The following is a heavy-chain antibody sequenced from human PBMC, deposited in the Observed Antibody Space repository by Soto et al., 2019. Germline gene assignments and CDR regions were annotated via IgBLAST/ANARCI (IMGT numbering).Heavy chain of an antibody. J-gene: IGHJ4*02. Sequence: QVQLVQSEAEVKKPGASVKVSCKGSGYTFSSYDMHWVRQAPGQRLEWMGWINAGNGNTKYSQKFQGRVTITRDTSASTAYMELSSLRSEDTAVYYCATSVDCNSTSCYTYWGQGTLVTVSS. D-gene: IGHD2-2*02. CDR3: ATSVDCNSTSCYTY. CDR2: INAGNGNT. V-gene: IGHV1-3*01. CDR1: GYTFSSYD.